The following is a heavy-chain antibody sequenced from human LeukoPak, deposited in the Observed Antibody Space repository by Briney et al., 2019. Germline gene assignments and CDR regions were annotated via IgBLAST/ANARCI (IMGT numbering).Heavy chain of an antibody. CDR1: GFTFDDYA. V-gene: IGHV3-9*01. J-gene: IGHJ4*02. Sequence: GGSLRLSCVASGFTFDDYAMHWVRQAPAKGLEWVSGISWNSGNIGYGDSVKGRFTISRDNAKNTLYLQMNSLRAEDTAVYYCAKDHSGLWSGHDYWGQGTLVTVSS. CDR3: AKDHSGLWSGHDY. D-gene: IGHD3-3*01. CDR2: ISWNSGNI.